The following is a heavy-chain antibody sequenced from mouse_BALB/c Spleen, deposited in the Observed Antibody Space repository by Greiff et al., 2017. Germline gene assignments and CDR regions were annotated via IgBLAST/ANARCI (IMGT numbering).Heavy chain of an antibody. J-gene: IGHJ3*01. D-gene: IGHD4-1*01. CDR3: ARNWDGFAY. CDR1: GFTFSSYG. CDR2: INSNGGST. V-gene: IGHV5-6-3*01. Sequence: EVKLVESGGGLVQPGGSLKLSCAASGFTFSSYGMSWVRQTPDKRLELVATINSNGGSTYYPDSVKGRFTISRDNAKNTLYLQMSRLKSEDTARYYCARNWDGFAYWGQGTLVTVSA.